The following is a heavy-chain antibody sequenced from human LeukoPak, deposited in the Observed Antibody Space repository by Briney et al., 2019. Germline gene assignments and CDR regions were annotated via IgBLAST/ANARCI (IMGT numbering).Heavy chain of an antibody. CDR1: GYTFTSYY. CDR2: IIPIFGTA. Sequence: ASVKVSCKASGYTFTSYYMHWVRQAPGQGLEWMGGIIPIFGTANYAQKFQGRVTITADESTSTAYMELSSLRSEDTAVYYCAREHDTAIGGYWGQGTLVTVSS. J-gene: IGHJ4*02. D-gene: IGHD5-18*01. V-gene: IGHV1-69*13. CDR3: AREHDTAIGGY.